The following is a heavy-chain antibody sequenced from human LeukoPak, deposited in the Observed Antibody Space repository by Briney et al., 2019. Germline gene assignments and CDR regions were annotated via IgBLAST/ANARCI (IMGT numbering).Heavy chain of an antibody. CDR3: AAGYTSGLSAY. D-gene: IGHD6-19*01. CDR1: GFTFSDYF. V-gene: IGHV3-11*01. CDR2: ISSTSTTI. Sequence: PGGSLRLSCAASGFTFSDYFMGWIRQAPGTGLEWVSYISSTSTTIYYAGSVKGRFTISRDNAKNSVFLQMNSLRADDTAVYYCAAGYTSGLSAYWGQGTLVTVSS. J-gene: IGHJ4*02.